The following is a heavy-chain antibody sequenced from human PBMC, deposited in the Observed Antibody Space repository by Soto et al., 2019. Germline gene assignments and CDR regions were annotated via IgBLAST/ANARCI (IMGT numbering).Heavy chain of an antibody. Sequence: QVQLQESGPGLVKPSETLSLTCTVSGGSISSYYWSRIRQPPGKGLEWIGYIYYSGSTNYKSSLKSRVTISVDTSKNQFSLKLSSVTAADTAVYYCAREGVTPSYYYYYGMDVWGQGTTVTVSS. CDR3: AREGVTPSYYYYYGMDV. CDR1: GGSISSYY. J-gene: IGHJ6*02. D-gene: IGHD5-18*01. V-gene: IGHV4-59*01. CDR2: IYYSGST.